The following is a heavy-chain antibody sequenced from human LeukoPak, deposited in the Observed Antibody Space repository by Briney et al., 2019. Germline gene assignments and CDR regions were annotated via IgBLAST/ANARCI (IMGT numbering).Heavy chain of an antibody. Sequence: GGSLRLSCAASGFTFSSYAMSWVRQAPGKGLEWVSAISGSGGSTYYADSVKGRFTISRDNSKNTLYLQMNSLRAEDTAVHYCAKDLVVVAATPGNYFDYWGQGTLVTVSS. D-gene: IGHD2-15*01. CDR2: ISGSGGST. V-gene: IGHV3-23*01. CDR3: AKDLVVVAATPGNYFDY. J-gene: IGHJ4*02. CDR1: GFTFSSYA.